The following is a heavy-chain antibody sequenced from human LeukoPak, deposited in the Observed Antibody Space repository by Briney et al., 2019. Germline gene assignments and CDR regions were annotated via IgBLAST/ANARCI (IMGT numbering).Heavy chain of an antibody. CDR1: GYTLTELS. D-gene: IGHD6-13*01. V-gene: IGHV1-24*01. J-gene: IGHJ6*02. Sequence: ASVKVSCKVSGYTLTELSMHWVRQAPGKGLEWMGGFDPEDGETIYAQKFQGRVTMTRDTSTSTVYMELSSLRSEDTAVYYCARDVGSSWYGDYYYGMDVWGQGTTVTVSS. CDR3: ARDVGSSWYGDYYYGMDV. CDR2: FDPEDGET.